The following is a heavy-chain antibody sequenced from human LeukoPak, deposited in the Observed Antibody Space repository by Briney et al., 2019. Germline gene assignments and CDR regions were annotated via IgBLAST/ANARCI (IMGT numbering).Heavy chain of an antibody. Sequence: ASVKVSCKASGYTFTGYYMXWVRQXPGQGXXWMGXINPNSGGTNYAQKFQGRVTMTRDTSISTAYMELSRLRSDDTAVYYCARVIAVAGTKYYGMDVWGQGTTVTVSS. D-gene: IGHD6-19*01. CDR1: GYTFTGYY. CDR3: ARVIAVAGTKYYGMDV. J-gene: IGHJ6*02. CDR2: INPNSGGT. V-gene: IGHV1-2*02.